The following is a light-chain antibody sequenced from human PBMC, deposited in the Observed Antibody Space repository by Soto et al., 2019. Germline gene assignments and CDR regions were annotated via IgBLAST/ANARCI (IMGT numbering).Light chain of an antibody. Sequence: MSQSPSTLSASVGDRVTITCRASQSISSWLVWYQQKPGKAPKLLIYDASSLESGVPSRFSGSGSGTEFTLTISGLEPEDSAVYYCQQYGSSPLTFAGGTKVAIK. CDR1: QSISSW. CDR3: QQYGSSPLT. J-gene: IGKJ4*01. CDR2: DAS. V-gene: IGKV1-5*01.